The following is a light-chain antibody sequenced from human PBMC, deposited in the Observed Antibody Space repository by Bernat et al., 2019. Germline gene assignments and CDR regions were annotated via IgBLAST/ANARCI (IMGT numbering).Light chain of an antibody. CDR2: GKN. V-gene: IGLV3-19*01. J-gene: IGLJ3*02. Sequence: SSELTQDSAVSVALGQTVRITCQGDSLRSYYASWYQQKPGQAPVLVIYGKNNRPSGIPDRFSGSNSGNTASLTITAAQTEDEADYDCGSRDSSGHHQWVFGGGTELTVL. CDR3: GSRDSSGHHQWV. CDR1: SLRSYY.